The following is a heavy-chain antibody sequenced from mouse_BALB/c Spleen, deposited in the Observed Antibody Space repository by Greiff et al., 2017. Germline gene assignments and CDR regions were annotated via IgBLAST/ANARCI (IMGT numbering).Heavy chain of an antibody. CDR3: ASDNYFDD. V-gene: IGHV7-3*02. CDR2: IRNKANGYTT. J-gene: IGHJ2*01. Sequence: EVKLVESGGGLVQPGGSLRLSCATSGFTFTDYYMSWVRQPPGKALEWLGFIRNKANGYTTEYSASVKGRFTISRDNSQSILYLQMNTLRAEDSATYYCASDNYFDDWGQGTTLTVSS. CDR1: GFTFTDYY.